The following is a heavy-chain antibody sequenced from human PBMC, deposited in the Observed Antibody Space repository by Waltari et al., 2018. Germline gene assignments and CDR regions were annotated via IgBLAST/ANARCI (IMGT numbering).Heavy chain of an antibody. D-gene: IGHD5-12*01. CDR3: ATLVDRGLRDDY. CDR2: INPNGGGT. J-gene: IGHJ4*02. V-gene: IGHV1-2*06. CDR1: GNTFTGYY. Sequence: QVQLVQSGAEVKKPGASVKVSCKASGNTFTGYYMHWVRQAPGQGLEWMGRINPNGGGTNYAQNFQGRVTMTRDTSIGTAYMELSRLTSDDTAVYYCATLVDRGLRDDYWGQGTLVTVSS.